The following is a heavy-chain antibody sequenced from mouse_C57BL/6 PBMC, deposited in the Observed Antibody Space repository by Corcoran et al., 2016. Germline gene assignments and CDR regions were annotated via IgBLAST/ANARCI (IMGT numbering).Heavy chain of an antibody. Sequence: QVQLQQSGAELVKPGASVKISCKASGYAFSSYWMNWVKQRPGKGLEGIGQIYPGDGDTNYNGKFKGKATLTADKSSSTAYMQLSSLTSEDSAVYFCARGGPSTYYFDYWGQGTTLTVSS. V-gene: IGHV1-80*01. CDR3: ARGGPSTYYFDY. CDR1: GYAFSSYW. J-gene: IGHJ2*01. CDR2: IYPGDGDT.